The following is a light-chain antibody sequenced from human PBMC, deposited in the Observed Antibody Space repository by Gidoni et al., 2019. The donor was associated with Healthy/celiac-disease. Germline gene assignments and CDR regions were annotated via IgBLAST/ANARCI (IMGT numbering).Light chain of an antibody. CDR1: QSISSW. V-gene: IGKV1-5*03. Sequence: DIQMTQSPSTLSASVGDRVTITCRASQSISSWLAWYQQKPGKAPKLLIYKASSVESGVPSSFSGSGSGTEFTLTISSLQPDDFATYYCQQYNSYAVTFGQGTKVEIK. CDR3: QQYNSYAVT. CDR2: KAS. J-gene: IGKJ1*01.